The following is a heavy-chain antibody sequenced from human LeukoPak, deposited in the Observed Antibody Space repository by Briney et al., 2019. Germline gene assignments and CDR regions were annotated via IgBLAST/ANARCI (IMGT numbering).Heavy chain of an antibody. Sequence: GGSLRLSCAASGFTFSSYSMNWVRRAPGKGLEWVSSISSISYIYYADSVKGRFTISRDTAKNSLYLQMNSLRAEDTAVYYCARDQYGAYALDYWGQGTLVTVSS. CDR1: GFTFSSYS. V-gene: IGHV3-21*01. D-gene: IGHD4-17*01. CDR2: ISSISYI. J-gene: IGHJ4*02. CDR3: ARDQYGAYALDY.